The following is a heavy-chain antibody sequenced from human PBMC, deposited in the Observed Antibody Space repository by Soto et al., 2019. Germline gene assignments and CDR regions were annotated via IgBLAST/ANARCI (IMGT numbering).Heavy chain of an antibody. D-gene: IGHD3-3*01. CDR2: INHSGST. CDR1: GGSFSGYY. Sequence: QVQLQQWGAGLLKPSETLSLTCAVYGGSFSGYYWSWIRQPPGKGLEWIGEINHSGSTNYNPSLKSRVTISVDTSNNQYSLKLSSVTAADTAVYYCARTGYYDFWSGYYGFDYWGQGTLVTVSS. CDR3: ARTGYYDFWSGYYGFDY. V-gene: IGHV4-34*01. J-gene: IGHJ4*02.